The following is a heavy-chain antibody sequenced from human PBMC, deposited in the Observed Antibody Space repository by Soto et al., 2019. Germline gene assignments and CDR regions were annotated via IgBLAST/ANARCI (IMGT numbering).Heavy chain of an antibody. D-gene: IGHD6-13*01. CDR1: GYTFTGYY. J-gene: IGHJ6*02. V-gene: IGHV1-2*04. Sequence: ASVKVSCKASGYTFTGYYMHWVRQAPGQGLEWMGWINPNSGGTNYAQKFQGWVTMTRDTSISTAYMELSRLRSDDTAVYYCARGVAAAGPYPYYYYGMDVWGQGTTVTVSS. CDR3: ARGVAAAGPYPYYYYGMDV. CDR2: INPNSGGT.